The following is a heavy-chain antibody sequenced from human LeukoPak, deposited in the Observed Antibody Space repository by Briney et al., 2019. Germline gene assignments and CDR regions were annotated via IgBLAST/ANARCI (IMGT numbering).Heavy chain of an antibody. Sequence: ETLSLTCTVSGGSISSGGYYWSWIRQHPGKGLEWIGYIYYSGSTNYNPSLKSRVTISVDTSKNQFSLKLSSVTAADTAVYYCARDQATFWYFDLWGRGTLVTVSS. CDR1: GGSISSGGYY. D-gene: IGHD3-16*01. CDR3: ARDQATFWYFDL. J-gene: IGHJ2*01. V-gene: IGHV4-61*08. CDR2: IYYSGST.